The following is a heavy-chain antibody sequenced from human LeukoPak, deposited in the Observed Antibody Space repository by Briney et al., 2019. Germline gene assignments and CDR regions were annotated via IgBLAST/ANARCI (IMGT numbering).Heavy chain of an antibody. CDR3: ARGEYYDSSGYYNY. D-gene: IGHD3-22*01. V-gene: IGHV1-8*02. Sequence: GASVKVSCKASGYTFTGYYMHWVRQAPGQGLEWMGWMHPNSGNTGYAQKFQGRVTMTRNTSISTAYMELSSLRSEDTAVYYCARGEYYDSSGYYNYWGQGTLVTVSS. CDR1: GYTFTGYY. CDR2: MHPNSGNT. J-gene: IGHJ4*02.